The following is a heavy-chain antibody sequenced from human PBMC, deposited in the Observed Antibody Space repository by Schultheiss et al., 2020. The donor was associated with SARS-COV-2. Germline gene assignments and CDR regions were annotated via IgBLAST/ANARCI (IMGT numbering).Heavy chain of an antibody. CDR3: ARVTYYDFWSGGAGYYYGMDV. CDR1: GGSISSYY. CDR2: ISTSGST. V-gene: IGHV4-4*07. Sequence: SETLSLTCTVSGGSISSYYWSWIRQPAGKGLEWIGRISTSGSTNYNPSLKSRVTMSVDTSKNQFSLKLSSVTAADTAVYYCARVTYYDFWSGGAGYYYGMDVWGQGTTVTVSS. J-gene: IGHJ6*02. D-gene: IGHD3-3*01.